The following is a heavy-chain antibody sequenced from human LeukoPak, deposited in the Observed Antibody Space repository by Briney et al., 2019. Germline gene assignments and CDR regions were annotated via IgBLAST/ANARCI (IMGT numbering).Heavy chain of an antibody. V-gene: IGHV4-59*01. Sequence: SETLSLTCTVSGGSISSYYWSWIRQPPGKGLEWIGYIYYSGSTNYNPSLKSRVTISVDPSKNQFSLKLSSVTAADTAVYYCARITTVTRAPYYYYYYMDVWRKGTTVTVSS. J-gene: IGHJ6*03. CDR3: ARITTVTRAPYYYYYYMDV. CDR2: IYYSGST. D-gene: IGHD4-17*01. CDR1: GGSISSYY.